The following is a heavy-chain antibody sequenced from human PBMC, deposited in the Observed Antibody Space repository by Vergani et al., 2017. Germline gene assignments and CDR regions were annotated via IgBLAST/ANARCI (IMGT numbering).Heavy chain of an antibody. J-gene: IGHJ4*02. V-gene: IGHV3-11*01. CDR3: ADLYGDDGFSPF. CDR2: IASSDTTV. Sequence: VQLVESGGGLVKPGGSLRLSCTASGFFFSDYYMSWLRQAPGKGLEWISYIASSDTTVYAADSVKGPFTISRDASKNTVYLQINSLGAEDAAFYYCADLYGDDGFSPFWGQGTLVTVSS. D-gene: IGHD2-21*01. CDR1: GFFFSDYY.